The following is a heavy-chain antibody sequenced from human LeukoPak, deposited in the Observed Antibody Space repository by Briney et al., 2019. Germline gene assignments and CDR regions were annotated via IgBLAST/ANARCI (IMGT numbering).Heavy chain of an antibody. CDR2: ISSSGSTI. CDR1: GFTFSSYE. D-gene: IGHD6-19*01. J-gene: IGHJ4*02. Sequence: GGSLRLSCAASGFTFSSYEMNWVRQAPGKGLEWVSYISSSGSTIYYADSVKGRFTISRDNAKNSLYLQMNSLRAEDTAVYYCARHWTVAGNWGIDYWGQGTLVTVSS. CDR3: ARHWTVAGNWGIDY. V-gene: IGHV3-48*03.